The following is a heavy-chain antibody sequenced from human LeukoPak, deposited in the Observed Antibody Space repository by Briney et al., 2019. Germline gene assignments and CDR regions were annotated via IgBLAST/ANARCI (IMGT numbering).Heavy chain of an antibody. D-gene: IGHD3-22*01. V-gene: IGHV4-31*03. CDR1: GGSISSGGYY. CDR3: ARDRPIVVDHRTQVLDY. Sequence: PSQTLSLTCTVSGGSISSGGYYWSWIRQHPGKGLEWVAYVYYSGTTYYNPSLKSRVTISIDTSKNQFSLKLSSVTAADTAVYYCARDRPIVVDHRTQVLDYWGQGTLVTVSS. CDR2: VYYSGTT. J-gene: IGHJ4*02.